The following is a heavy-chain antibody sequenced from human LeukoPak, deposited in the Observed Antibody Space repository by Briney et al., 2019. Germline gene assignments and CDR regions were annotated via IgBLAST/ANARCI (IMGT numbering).Heavy chain of an antibody. Sequence: GGSLRLSCAASGFTFSSYAMSWVRQAPGKGLEWVSSISSSSSYIYYADSVKGRFTISRDNAKNSLYLQMNSLRAEDTAVYYCAREASRYPDYWGQGTLVTVSS. CDR3: AREASRYPDY. D-gene: IGHD3-9*01. J-gene: IGHJ4*02. CDR1: GFTFSSYA. V-gene: IGHV3-21*01. CDR2: ISSSSSYI.